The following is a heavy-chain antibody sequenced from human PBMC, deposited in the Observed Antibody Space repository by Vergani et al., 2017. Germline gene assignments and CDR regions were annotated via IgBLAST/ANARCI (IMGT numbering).Heavy chain of an antibody. CDR2: IYYSGST. V-gene: IGHV4-59*01. D-gene: IGHD3-22*01. J-gene: IGHJ4*02. CDR3: ARVARDSSGPTFDY. CDR1: GGSISSYY. Sequence: QVQLQESGPGLVKPSETLSLTCTVSGGSISSYYWSWIRQPPGKGLEWIGYIYYSGSTNYNPSLKSRVTISVATSKNQFSLKLSSVTAADTAVYYCARVARDSSGPTFDYWGQGTLVTVSS.